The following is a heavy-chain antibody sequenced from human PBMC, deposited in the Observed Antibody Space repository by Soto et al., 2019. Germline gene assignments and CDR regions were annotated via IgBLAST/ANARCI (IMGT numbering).Heavy chain of an antibody. D-gene: IGHD3-3*01. CDR2: IYYSGST. CDR3: ARVTMFGVVDV. V-gene: IGHV4-61*01. J-gene: IGHJ6*02. Sequence: QVQLQESGPGLVKPSETLSLTCTVSGGSVSSGSYYWSWIRQPPGKGLEWIGYIYYSGSTNYNPSLKSRVTISVDTSKNQFALKLSSVTAADTAVYYCARVTMFGVVDVWGQGTTVTVSS. CDR1: GGSVSSGSYY.